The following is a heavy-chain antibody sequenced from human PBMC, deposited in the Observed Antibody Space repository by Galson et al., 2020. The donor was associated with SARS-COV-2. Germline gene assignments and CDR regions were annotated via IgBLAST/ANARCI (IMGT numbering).Heavy chain of an antibody. CDR1: AFTFSTYA. V-gene: IGHV3-30*04. D-gene: IGHD1-26*01. CDR3: ARSGGSYYLAFDY. Sequence: GESLKISCAASAFTFSTYAMHWVRQAPGKGLEWVAVISYDGTNKYYADSVKGRFTISRDNSKNTLYLQMNSLRAEDTAVYYCARSGGSYYLAFDYWGQGTLVTVSS. J-gene: IGHJ4*02. CDR2: ISYDGTNK.